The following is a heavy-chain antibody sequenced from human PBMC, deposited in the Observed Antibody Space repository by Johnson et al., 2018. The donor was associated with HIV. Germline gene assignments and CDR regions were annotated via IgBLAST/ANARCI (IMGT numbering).Heavy chain of an antibody. CDR3: AKVDCGGDTCAGYDPFDL. CDR1: GFTFADYG. Sequence: QVQLVESGGGVVQPGGSLRLSCAASGFTFADYGMHWVRQPPGKGLEWVAFIAHDESITHYADSVKGRFTMSRDNSKNTLYLHMKSLRPEDTSIYYCAKVDCGGDTCAGYDPFDLWGQGTLVTVSS. V-gene: IGHV3-30*02. J-gene: IGHJ3*01. CDR2: IAHDESIT. D-gene: IGHD2-21*01.